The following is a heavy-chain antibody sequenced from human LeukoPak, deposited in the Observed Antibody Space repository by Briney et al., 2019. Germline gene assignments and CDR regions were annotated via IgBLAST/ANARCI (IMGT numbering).Heavy chain of an antibody. V-gene: IGHV3-20*04. Sequence: TGGSLRLSCAASGFTFDDYGMSWVRQAPGKGLEWVSGINWNGGSTGYADSVKGRFTISRDNAKNSLYLQMNSLRVEDTAVYYCTSRYCTTTNCYSFDIWGQGTMVTVSS. D-gene: IGHD2-2*01. CDR2: INWNGGST. CDR3: TSRYCTTTNCYSFDI. J-gene: IGHJ3*02. CDR1: GFTFDDYG.